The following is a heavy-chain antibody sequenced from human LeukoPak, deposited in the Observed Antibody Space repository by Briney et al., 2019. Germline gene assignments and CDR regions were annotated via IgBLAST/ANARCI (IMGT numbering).Heavy chain of an antibody. D-gene: IGHD3-3*01. CDR1: GFTFSSYA. V-gene: IGHV3-30-3*01. Sequence: GGSLGLSCAASGFTFSSYAMHWVRQAPGKGLEWVAVISYDGSNKYYADSVKGRFTISRDDSKNTLYLQMNSLRAEDTAVYYCARPLIEGFWSGYYGYWGQGTLVTVSS. CDR3: ARPLIEGFWSGYYGY. J-gene: IGHJ4*02. CDR2: ISYDGSNK.